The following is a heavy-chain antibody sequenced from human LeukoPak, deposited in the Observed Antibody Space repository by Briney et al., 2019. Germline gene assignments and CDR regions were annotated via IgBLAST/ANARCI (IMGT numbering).Heavy chain of an antibody. Sequence: PSETLSLTCAVYGGSFSGYYWSWIRQPPGKGLEWIGYIYHSGSTYYNPSLKSRVTISVDTSKNQFSLKLSSVTAADTAVYYCARDPIVVVPAAELPWGQGTLVTVSS. V-gene: IGHV4-34*01. CDR2: IYHSGST. D-gene: IGHD2-2*01. CDR3: ARDPIVVVPAAELP. CDR1: GGSFSGYY. J-gene: IGHJ5*02.